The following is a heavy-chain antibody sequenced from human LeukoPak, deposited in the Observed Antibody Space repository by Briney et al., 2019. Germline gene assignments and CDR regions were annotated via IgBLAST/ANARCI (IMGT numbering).Heavy chain of an antibody. J-gene: IGHJ4*02. D-gene: IGHD3-22*01. CDR1: GGSISSYY. CDR2: IYYSGST. Sequence: SETLSLTCTVSGGSISSYYWSWIRQPPGKGLEWIGYIYYSGSTNYNPSLKSRVTISVDTSKNQFSLKLSSVTAADTAVYYCARAITMIYYFDYWGQGTLVTVSS. V-gene: IGHV4-59*01. CDR3: ARAITMIYYFDY.